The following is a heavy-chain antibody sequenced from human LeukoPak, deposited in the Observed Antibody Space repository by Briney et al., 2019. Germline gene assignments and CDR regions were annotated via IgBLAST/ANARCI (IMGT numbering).Heavy chain of an antibody. CDR2: IYYSGRT. D-gene: IGHD5-18*01. CDR3: ARHQTAINRYGPYDAFDI. Sequence: KASETLSLTCTVSGVSISSSDYYWGWIRQPPGKGLEWIGSIYYSGRTYYNPPLKSRVSISEDTSKNQFSLKLSSVTAAATAVYYCARHQTAINRYGPYDAFDIWGQGTMVTVSS. CDR1: GVSISSSDYY. J-gene: IGHJ3*02. V-gene: IGHV4-39*01.